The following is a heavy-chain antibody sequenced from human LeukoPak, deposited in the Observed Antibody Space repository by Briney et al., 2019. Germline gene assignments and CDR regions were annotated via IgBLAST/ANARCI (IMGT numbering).Heavy chain of an antibody. Sequence: SETLSLTCTVSGGSISSSSHSWGWIRQPPGKGLEWTASIYYTGRTYYNPSFKSRVTISVDTSKNQFSLKLSSVTAADTAVYYCAQSLGSSNWIGNWFDPWGQGTLVTVSS. V-gene: IGHV4-39*01. CDR1: GGSISSSSHS. CDR3: AQSLGSSNWIGNWFDP. J-gene: IGHJ5*02. CDR2: IYYTGRT. D-gene: IGHD6-13*01.